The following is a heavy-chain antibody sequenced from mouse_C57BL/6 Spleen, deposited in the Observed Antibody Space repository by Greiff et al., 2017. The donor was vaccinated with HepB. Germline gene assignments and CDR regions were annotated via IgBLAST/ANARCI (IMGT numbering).Heavy chain of an antibody. CDR3: ARQRELGPVFYYAMDY. Sequence: EVMLVESGGDLVKPGGSLKLSCAASGFTFSSYGMSWVRQTPDKRLEWVATISSGGSYTYYPDSVKGRFTISRDNAKNTLYLQMSSLKSEDTAMYYWARQRELGPVFYYAMDYWGQGTSVTVSS. J-gene: IGHJ4*01. V-gene: IGHV5-6*01. CDR2: ISSGGSYT. CDR1: GFTFSSYG. D-gene: IGHD4-1*01.